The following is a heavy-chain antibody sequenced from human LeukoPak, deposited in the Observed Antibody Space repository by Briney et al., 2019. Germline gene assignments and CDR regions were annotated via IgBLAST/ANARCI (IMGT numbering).Heavy chain of an antibody. CDR1: GFTFSSYS. D-gene: IGHD4-17*01. J-gene: IGHJ4*02. CDR3: ARVRGDYGDYGRGVFDY. CDR2: ISSSSSTI. V-gene: IGHV3-48*04. Sequence: LPGGSLRLSCAASGFTFSSYSMNWVRQAPGKGLEWVSYISSSSSTIYYADSVKGRFTISRDNAKNSLYLQMNSLRAEDTAVYYCARVRGDYGDYGRGVFDYWGQGTLVTVSS.